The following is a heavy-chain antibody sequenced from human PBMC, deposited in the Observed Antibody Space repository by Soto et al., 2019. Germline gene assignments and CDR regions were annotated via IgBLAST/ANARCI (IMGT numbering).Heavy chain of an antibody. CDR1: GYIFTNYA. Sequence: ASVKVSCKASGYIFTNYAMHWVRQAPGQRLEWMGWINAANGNTKYSQKFQGRVTITTDTSASTAYMELSSLRSEDTAVYYCARALYGSGSYSSDYFDYWGQGTLVTGSS. V-gene: IGHV1-3*01. J-gene: IGHJ4*02. CDR2: INAANGNT. CDR3: ARALYGSGSYSSDYFDY. D-gene: IGHD3-10*01.